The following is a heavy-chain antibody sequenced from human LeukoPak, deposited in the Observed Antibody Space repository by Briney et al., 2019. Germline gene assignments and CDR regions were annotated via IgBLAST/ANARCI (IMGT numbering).Heavy chain of an antibody. CDR3: ARRYSPTGPFDY. V-gene: IGHV1-2*02. J-gene: IGHJ4*02. Sequence: ASVKVSCKASGYTFTGYYMHWVRQAPGQGLEWMGWINPNGGGTSCAQKFQGRVTMTRDTSISTAYMELSRLASYDTAVYYCARRYSPTGPFDYWGQGTLVTVSS. CDR2: INPNGGGT. D-gene: IGHD1-14*01. CDR1: GYTFTGYY.